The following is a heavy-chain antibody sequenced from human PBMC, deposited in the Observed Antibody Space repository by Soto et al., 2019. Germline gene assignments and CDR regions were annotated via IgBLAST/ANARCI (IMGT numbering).Heavy chain of an antibody. V-gene: IGHV1-46*03. D-gene: IGHD2-2*01. CDR2: INPTTGSI. J-gene: IGHJ6*03. CDR1: GYTFTNYY. Sequence: ASVKVSCKASGYTFTNYYMHWVRQAPGQGLEWMGIINPTTGSISNAPKFQGRVTMTRDTSTSTVFLELSSLRSDDTAVYYCARAEVRVVPAAMPLLCYYYYDMDVWGKGTTVTVSS. CDR3: ARAEVRVVPAAMPLLCYYYYDMDV.